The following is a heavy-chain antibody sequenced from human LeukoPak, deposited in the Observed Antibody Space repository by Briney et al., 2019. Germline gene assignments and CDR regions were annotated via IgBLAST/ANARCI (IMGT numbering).Heavy chain of an antibody. CDR2: ISSSGST. Sequence: SETLSLTCTVSGDSISSGDYYWSWIRQPAGKGLEWIGRISSSGSTNYNPSLKSRVTISVDTSKNQFSLKLSSVPAADTAVYFCARGPYSYDSSGAFDIWGQGTMVTVSS. D-gene: IGHD3-22*01. J-gene: IGHJ3*02. CDR3: ARGPYSYDSSGAFDI. V-gene: IGHV4-61*02. CDR1: GDSISSGDYY.